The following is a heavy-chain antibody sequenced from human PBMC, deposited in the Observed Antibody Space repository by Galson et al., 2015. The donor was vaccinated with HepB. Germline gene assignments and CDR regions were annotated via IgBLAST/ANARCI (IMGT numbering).Heavy chain of an antibody. J-gene: IGHJ2*01. D-gene: IGHD6-25*01. CDR1: GLTFSSYS. CDR3: ARDTAYSSDPWYFDL. CDR2: INSDGSST. Sequence: SLRLSCAASGLTFSSYSMNWVRQAPGKGLVWVSRINSDGSSTSYADSVKGRVTISRDNAKNTLYLQMNSLRAEDTAVYYCARDTAYSSDPWYFDLWGRGTLVTVSS. V-gene: IGHV3-74*01.